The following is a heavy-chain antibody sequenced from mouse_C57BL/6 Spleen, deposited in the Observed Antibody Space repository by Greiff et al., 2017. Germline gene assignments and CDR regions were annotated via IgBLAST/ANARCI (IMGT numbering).Heavy chain of an antibody. J-gene: IGHJ4*01. CDR2: IYPGSGST. Sequence: QVQLQQPGAELVKPGASVKMSCKASGYTFTSYWITWVKQRPGQGLAWIGDIYPGSGSTNYNEKFKSKATLTVDTSSSTAYMQLSSLTSEDSAVYYCARKGGYYAMDYWGQGTSVTVSS. V-gene: IGHV1-55*01. CDR3: ARKGGYYAMDY. CDR1: GYTFTSYW.